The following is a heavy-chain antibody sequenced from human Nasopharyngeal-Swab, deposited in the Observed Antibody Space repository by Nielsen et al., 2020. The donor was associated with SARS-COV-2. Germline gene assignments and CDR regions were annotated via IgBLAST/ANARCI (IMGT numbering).Heavy chain of an antibody. CDR1: DYTFTSYG. J-gene: IGHJ6*02. CDR3: ASPTYCSSTSCSYGMDV. CDR2: ISAYNGNT. D-gene: IGHD2-2*01. Sequence: ASVKVSCKASDYTFTSYGISWVRQAPGQGLEWMGWISAYNGNTNYAQKLQGRVTMTTDTSTSTAYMELRSLRSDDTAVYYCASPTYCSSTSCSYGMDVWGQGTTVTVSS. V-gene: IGHV1-18*01.